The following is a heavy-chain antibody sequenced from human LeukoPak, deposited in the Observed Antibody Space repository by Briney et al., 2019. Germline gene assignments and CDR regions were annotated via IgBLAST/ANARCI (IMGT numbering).Heavy chain of an antibody. CDR1: GFLFKSNG. J-gene: IGHJ4*02. CDR3: AKDHGFWSGYLF. D-gene: IGHD3-3*01. CDR2: IRSDGNVT. Sequence: GGSLRLSCEASGFLFKSNGMHWVRQAPGKGLEWVAFIRSDGNVTKYLDSVKGRFTISRDNSENTPYLQVTNLRPDDTAVYFCAKDHGFWSGYLFWGQGTLVTVSS. V-gene: IGHV3-30*02.